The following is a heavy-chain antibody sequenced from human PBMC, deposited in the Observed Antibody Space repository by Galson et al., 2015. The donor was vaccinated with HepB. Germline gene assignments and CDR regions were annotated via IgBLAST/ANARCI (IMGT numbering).Heavy chain of an antibody. CDR2: INPNSGGT. J-gene: IGHJ4*02. Sequence: SVKVSCKASGYTFTGYYMHWVRQAPGQGLEWMGRINPNSGGTNYAQKFQGRVTMTRDTSISTAYMELSRLRSDDTAVYYCARSTMVRGVIKDSIDYWGQGTLVTVSS. V-gene: IGHV1-2*06. CDR3: ARSTMVRGVIKDSIDY. D-gene: IGHD3-10*01. CDR1: GYTFTGYY.